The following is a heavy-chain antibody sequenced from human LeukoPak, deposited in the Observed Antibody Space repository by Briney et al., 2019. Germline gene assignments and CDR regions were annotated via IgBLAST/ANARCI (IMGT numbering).Heavy chain of an antibody. J-gene: IGHJ4*02. V-gene: IGHV3-48*03. D-gene: IGHD3-3*01. Sequence: QPGGSPRLSCAASGFTFSSYEMNWVRQAPGKGLEWVSYISSSGSTIYYADSVKGRFTISRDNAKNSLYLQMNSLRAEDTAVYYCARVKSGSYFDYWSQGTLVTVSS. CDR1: GFTFSSYE. CDR3: ARVKSGSYFDY. CDR2: ISSSGSTI.